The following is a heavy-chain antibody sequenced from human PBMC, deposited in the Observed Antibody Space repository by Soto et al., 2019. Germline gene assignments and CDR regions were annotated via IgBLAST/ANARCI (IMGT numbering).Heavy chain of an antibody. V-gene: IGHV4-34*01. CDR2: ISHNGNT. D-gene: IGHD1-26*01. Sequence: SETLSLTCAVYGGSFSVYYWSWIRHPPGKGLEWIGEISHNGNTNYNPSLKSRATISADTSKNQFSLKLSSVAAADTAIYFCARGSGGRKELWSRRYYYYGMDVWGQGTTVTVSS. J-gene: IGHJ6*02. CDR3: ARGSGGRKELWSRRYYYYGMDV. CDR1: GGSFSVYY.